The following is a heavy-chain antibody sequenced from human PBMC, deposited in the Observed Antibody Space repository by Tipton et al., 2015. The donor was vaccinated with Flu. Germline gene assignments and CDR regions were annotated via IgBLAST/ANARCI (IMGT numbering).Heavy chain of an antibody. J-gene: IGHJ4*02. CDR3: ARQIGGGDCY. CDR2: INQDGNVK. V-gene: IGHV3-7*03. CDR1: GFTFSDYW. D-gene: IGHD2-21*01. Sequence: SLRLSCAASGFTFSDYWMTWVRQAPGKGLEWVANINQDGNVKYFVDSVKGRFTISRDNAKNLVYLQMDSLRAEDTAVYYCARQIGGGDCYWGQGTLVTVSS.